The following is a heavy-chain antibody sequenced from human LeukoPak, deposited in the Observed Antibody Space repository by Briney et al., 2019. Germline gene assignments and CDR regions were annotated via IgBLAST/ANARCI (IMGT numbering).Heavy chain of an antibody. CDR2: ISGSGGST. Sequence: PGGSLRLSCAASGFTFSSYAMNWVRQAPGKGLEWVSGISGSGGSTYYADSVKGRFTISRDNSKNTLYLQMNSLRAEDTAVYYCAKDPEGSGPNFDYWGQGTLVTVSS. V-gene: IGHV3-23*01. CDR1: GFTFSSYA. D-gene: IGHD3-10*01. J-gene: IGHJ4*02. CDR3: AKDPEGSGPNFDY.